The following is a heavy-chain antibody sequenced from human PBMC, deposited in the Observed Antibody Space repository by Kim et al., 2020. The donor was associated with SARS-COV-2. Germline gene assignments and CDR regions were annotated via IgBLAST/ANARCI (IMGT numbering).Heavy chain of an antibody. CDR2: INAGNGNT. CDR3: ARQYYYGSGSYYNPAYYGMDV. CDR1: GYTFTSYA. V-gene: IGHV1-3*01. J-gene: IGHJ6*02. D-gene: IGHD3-10*01. Sequence: ASVKVSCKASGYTFTSYAMHWVRQAPGQRLEWMGWINAGNGNTKYSQKFQGRVTITRDTSASTAYMELSSLRSEDTAVYYCARQYYYGSGSYYNPAYYGMDVWGQGTTVTVSS.